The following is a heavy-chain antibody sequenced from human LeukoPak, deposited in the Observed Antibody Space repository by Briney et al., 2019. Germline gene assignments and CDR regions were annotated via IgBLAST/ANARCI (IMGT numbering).Heavy chain of an antibody. CDR2: ISSSSSYI. CDR3: ARDKDVEIIDY. V-gene: IGHV3-21*01. Sequence: GGSLRLSCAASGFTFSSYEMNWVRQAPGKGLEWVSSISSSSSYIYYADSVKGRFTISRDNAKNSLYLQMNSLRAEDTAVYYCARDKDVEIIDYWGQGTLVTVSS. D-gene: IGHD5-12*01. J-gene: IGHJ4*02. CDR1: GFTFSSYE.